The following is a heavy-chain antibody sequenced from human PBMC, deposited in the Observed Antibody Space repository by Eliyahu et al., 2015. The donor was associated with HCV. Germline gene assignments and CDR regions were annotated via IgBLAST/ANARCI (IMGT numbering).Heavy chain of an antibody. CDR2: IHTSGST. CDR1: GGSISSGGYY. CDR3: SRTYTATYYGYFDP. V-gene: IGHV4-61*02. D-gene: IGHD1-26*01. Sequence: QVQLQESGPGLVKPSQTLSLTCSVSGGSISSGGYYWSWIRQPAGKGLEWIGRIHTSGSTNYNPSLKSRLTLSIDKSRNQFSLNLTSVTAADTAIYYCSRTYTATYYGYFDPWSQGTLVTVSS. J-gene: IGHJ5*02.